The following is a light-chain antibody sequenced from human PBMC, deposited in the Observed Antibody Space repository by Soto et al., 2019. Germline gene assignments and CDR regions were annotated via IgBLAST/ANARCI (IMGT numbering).Light chain of an antibody. CDR2: EVT. CDR3: SAYAGNNNYV. Sequence: QSVLTQPPSASGSPGQSATFSCTGTSSDIGDYNYVSCYQQHPGKAPKLRNYEVTKRRSGVPGRFSGSKSVNTASLTVSGLQADDEADYYCSAYAGNNNYVFGTGNKVTVL. V-gene: IGLV2-8*01. CDR1: SSDIGDYNY. J-gene: IGLJ1*01.